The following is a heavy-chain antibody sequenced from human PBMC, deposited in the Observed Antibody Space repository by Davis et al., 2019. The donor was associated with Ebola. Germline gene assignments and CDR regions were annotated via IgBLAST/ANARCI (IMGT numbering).Heavy chain of an antibody. Sequence: PGRSLRLSCAASGFTFSDFPMTWIRQAPGQGPEWVSSISESATYTTYADSVKGRFTISRDNAKNSLFLQMNSLRAEDTAVYYCARYKRLDYWGQGTLVTVSS. D-gene: IGHD1-14*01. V-gene: IGHV3-11*06. CDR1: GFTFSDFP. CDR2: ISESATYT. CDR3: ARYKRLDY. J-gene: IGHJ4*02.